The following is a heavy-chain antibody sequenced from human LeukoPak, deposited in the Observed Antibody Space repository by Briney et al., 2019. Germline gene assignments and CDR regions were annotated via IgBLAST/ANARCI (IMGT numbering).Heavy chain of an antibody. D-gene: IGHD3-10*01. CDR2: IIPIFGTA. J-gene: IGHJ4*02. V-gene: IGHV1-69*06. Sequence: ASVKVSCKASGGTFSSYAISWVRQAPGQGLEWMGGIIPIFGTANYAQKFQGRVTMTEDTSTDTAYMELSSLRSEDTAVYYCATSSYYYYGSGSYYVWGQGTLVTVSS. CDR1: GGTFSSYA. CDR3: ATSSYYYYGSGSYYV.